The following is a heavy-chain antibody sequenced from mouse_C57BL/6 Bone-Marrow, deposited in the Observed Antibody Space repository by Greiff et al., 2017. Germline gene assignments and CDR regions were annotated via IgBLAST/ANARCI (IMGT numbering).Heavy chain of an antibody. CDR3: ARDRYDGYPS. CDR2: ISYDGSN. J-gene: IGHJ1*03. CDR1: GYSITSGYY. Sequence: DVKLQESGPGLVKPSQSLSLTCSVTGYSITSGYYWNWIRQFPGNKLEWMGYISYDGSNNYNPSLKNRISITRDTSKNQFFLKLNSVTTEDTATYYCARDRYDGYPSWGTGTTVTVSS. V-gene: IGHV3-6*01. D-gene: IGHD2-3*01.